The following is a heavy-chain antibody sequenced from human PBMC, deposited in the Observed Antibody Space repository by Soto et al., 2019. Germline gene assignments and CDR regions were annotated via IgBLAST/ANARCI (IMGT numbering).Heavy chain of an antibody. V-gene: IGHV1-2*02. D-gene: IGHD3-3*01. J-gene: IGHJ4*02. CDR2: INPNSGGT. CDR3: ARAGNDFWSGYYY. CDR1: GYTFTGYY. Sequence: ASVKVSCKASGYTFTGYYMHWVRQAPGQGLEWMGWINPNSGGTNYAQKFQGRVTMTRDTSISTAYMELSRLRSDDTAVYYCARAGNDFWSGYYYWGQGTLVTVSS.